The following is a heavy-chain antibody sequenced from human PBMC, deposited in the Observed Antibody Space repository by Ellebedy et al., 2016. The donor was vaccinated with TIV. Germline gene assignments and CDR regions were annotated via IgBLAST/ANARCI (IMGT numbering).Heavy chain of an antibody. Sequence: GESLKISCATSGFTVSSNYMSWVRQAPGKGLEWVSVIYSGGNTYYADSVKGRFTISRDNSKNTLYLQMNSLRAEDTAIYYYARVDYGLAFHIWGQGTMVTVSS. CDR3: ARVDYGLAFHI. J-gene: IGHJ3*02. CDR1: GFTVSSNY. CDR2: IYSGGNT. D-gene: IGHD3-16*01. V-gene: IGHV3-66*01.